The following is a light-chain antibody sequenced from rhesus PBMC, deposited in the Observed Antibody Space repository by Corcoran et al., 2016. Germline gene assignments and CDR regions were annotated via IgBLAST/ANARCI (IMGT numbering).Light chain of an antibody. V-gene: IGKV1-22*01. Sequence: DIQMTQSPSSLSASIGDTVTITCQASQGISSWFACYQQKPGKGPKLLIYKASRLQSGVPSKFGGGGSGTDFTLSISSLQPEDFATYYCLPYSSRPFTFDPGAKLYI. CDR1: QGISSW. CDR3: LPYSSRPFT. J-gene: IGKJ3*01. CDR2: KAS.